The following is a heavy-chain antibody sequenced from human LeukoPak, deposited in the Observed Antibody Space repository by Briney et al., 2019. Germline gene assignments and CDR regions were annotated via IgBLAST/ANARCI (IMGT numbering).Heavy chain of an antibody. CDR3: ARDFETTVTIFDY. D-gene: IGHD4-17*01. CDR1: GFTFSDYY. CDR2: ISSSGSTI. J-gene: IGHJ4*02. Sequence: GGSLRPSCAASGFTFSDYYMSWIRQAPGKGLEWVSYISSSGSTIYYADSVKGRFTISRDNAKNSLYLQMNSLRAEDTAVYYCARDFETTVTIFDYWGQGTLVTVSS. V-gene: IGHV3-11*01.